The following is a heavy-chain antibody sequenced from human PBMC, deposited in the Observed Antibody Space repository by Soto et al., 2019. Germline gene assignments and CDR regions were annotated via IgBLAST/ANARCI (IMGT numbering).Heavy chain of an antibody. J-gene: IGHJ4*02. V-gene: IGHV3-23*01. CDR1: GFTFSSYG. CDR2: ISGSGGRT. CDR3: AKDGPSYCSGDSCYLGDS. Sequence: PGGSLRLSCAASGFTFSSYGMSWVRQAPGKGLEWVSGISGSGGRTYYADSVKGRFTISRDNSKKTLYLQMNSLRVEDTAVYSCAKDGPSYCSGDSCYLGDSWGQGTLVTVSS. D-gene: IGHD2-15*01.